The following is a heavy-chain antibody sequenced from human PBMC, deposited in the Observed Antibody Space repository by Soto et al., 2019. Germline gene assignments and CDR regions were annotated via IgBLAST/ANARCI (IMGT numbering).Heavy chain of an antibody. V-gene: IGHV1-2*02. CDR2: INPNSGGT. D-gene: IGHD6-13*01. Sequence: VKDTCKASGYTFTGYYLHGVRQAPGQGLEWMGWINPNSGGTNYAQKFQGRVTMTRDTSTSTVYMELSSLRSEDTAVFYCARDRPDYSRAPDYWGQGTLVTVSS. CDR3: ARDRPDYSRAPDY. J-gene: IGHJ4*01. CDR1: GYTFTGYY.